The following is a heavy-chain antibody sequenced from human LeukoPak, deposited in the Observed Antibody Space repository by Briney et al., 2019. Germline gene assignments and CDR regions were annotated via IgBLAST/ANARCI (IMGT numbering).Heavy chain of an antibody. CDR2: IIPIFGTA. V-gene: IGHV1-69*05. Sequence: GSSVKVSCKASGGTFSSYAISWVRQAPGQGLEWMGGIIPIFGTANYAQKFQGRVTITTDESASTAYMELSSLRSEDTAVYYCARAVTIFGVVSPTWDYCYMDVWGKGTTVTVSS. J-gene: IGHJ6*03. CDR3: ARAVTIFGVVSPTWDYCYMDV. CDR1: GGTFSSYA. D-gene: IGHD3-3*01.